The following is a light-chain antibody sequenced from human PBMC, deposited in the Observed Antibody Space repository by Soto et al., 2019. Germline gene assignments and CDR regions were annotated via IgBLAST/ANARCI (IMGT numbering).Light chain of an antibody. CDR1: QTISIW. J-gene: IGKJ1*01. V-gene: IGKV1-5*03. Sequence: DIQMTQSPSTLSGSVGDRVSIACGASQTISIWLAWYQQKPGKAPKLLIYKASTLKSGVPSRFSGSGSGTEFTLTISSLQPDDFATYYCQHYNSYSEAFGQGTKVDIK. CDR2: KAS. CDR3: QHYNSYSEA.